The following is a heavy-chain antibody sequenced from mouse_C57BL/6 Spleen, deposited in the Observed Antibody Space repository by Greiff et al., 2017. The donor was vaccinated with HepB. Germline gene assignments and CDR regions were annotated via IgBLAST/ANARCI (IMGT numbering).Heavy chain of an antibody. CDR3: AKTVVAPYWYFDV. CDR1: GFSLTSYG. V-gene: IGHV2-5*01. Sequence: QVQLKESGPGLVQPSQSLSITCTVSGFSLTSYGVYWVRQSPGKGLEWLGVIWRGGSTDYNAAFMSRLSITKDNSKSQVFFKMNSLQADDTAIYYCAKTVVAPYWYFDVWGTGTTVTVSS. D-gene: IGHD1-1*01. CDR2: IWRGGST. J-gene: IGHJ1*03.